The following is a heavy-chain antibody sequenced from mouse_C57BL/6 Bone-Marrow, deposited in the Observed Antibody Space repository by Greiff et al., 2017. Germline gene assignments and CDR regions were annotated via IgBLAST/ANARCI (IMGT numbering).Heavy chain of an antibody. V-gene: IGHV14-4*01. CDR1: GFNIKDDY. D-gene: IGHD2-4*01. Sequence: VQLQQSGAELVRPGASVKLSCTASGFNIKDDYMHWVKQRPEQGLEWIGWIDPENGDTEYASKFQGKATITADTSSNTAYLQLSRLTSEDTAVYYCLIYYEGYYAMDYWGQGTSVTVSS. J-gene: IGHJ4*01. CDR3: LIYYEGYYAMDY. CDR2: IDPENGDT.